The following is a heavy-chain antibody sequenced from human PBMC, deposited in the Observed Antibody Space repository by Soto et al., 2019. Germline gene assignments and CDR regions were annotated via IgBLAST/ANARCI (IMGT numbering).Heavy chain of an antibody. D-gene: IGHD2-2*02. V-gene: IGHV3-48*01. CDR3: ARELYGMDV. J-gene: IGHJ6*02. CDR1: GFTFSSYS. CDR2: ISTGSTTI. Sequence: GGSLRLSCAASGFTFSSYSMNWVRQAPGKGLEWVSYISTGSTTIYYADSVKGRFTISRDNAKNSLYLQMNSLRAEDTAVYYCARELYGMDVWGQGTTVTVSS.